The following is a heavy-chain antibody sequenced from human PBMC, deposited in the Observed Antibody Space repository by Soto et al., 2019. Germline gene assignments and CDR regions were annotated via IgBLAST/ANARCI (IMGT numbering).Heavy chain of an antibody. CDR1: GGSISSSSYY. V-gene: IGHV4-39*01. CDR3: ARRKYSSGVNY. D-gene: IGHD6-19*01. J-gene: IGHJ4*02. CDR2: IYYSGST. Sequence: ETLSLTCTVSGGSISSSSYYWGWIRQPPGKGLEWIGSIYYSGSTYYNPSLKSRVTISVDTSKNQFSLKLSSVTAADTAVYYCARRKYSSGVNYWGQGTLVTVSS.